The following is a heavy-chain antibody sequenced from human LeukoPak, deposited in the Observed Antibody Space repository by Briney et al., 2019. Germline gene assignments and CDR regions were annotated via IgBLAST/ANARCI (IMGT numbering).Heavy chain of an antibody. D-gene: IGHD3-10*01. CDR3: ARRDRYYYGSGSYDY. Sequence: SETLSLTCPVSGGSYSGYYCSGIGQPPAKGLAWIGDNKHRGSTNYNPSLKSRVTISVDTSKNQFSLKLSSVTAADTAVYYCARRDRYYYGSGSYDYWGQGTLVTVSS. J-gene: IGHJ4*02. CDR1: GGSYSGYY. V-gene: IGHV4-34*01. CDR2: NKHRGST.